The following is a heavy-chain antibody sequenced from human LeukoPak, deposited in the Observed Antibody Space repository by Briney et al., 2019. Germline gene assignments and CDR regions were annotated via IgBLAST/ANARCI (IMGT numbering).Heavy chain of an antibody. J-gene: IGHJ3*02. V-gene: IGHV3-21*01. CDR3: ARDLRIITMARGPARIGAFDI. Sequence: PGGSLRLPCEASGFSFSTYSMDWVRQAPNKGLEWVSSINSRSNYIYYADSVKGRFTISRDNAKNSLYLQMNSLRAEDTAVYYCARDLRIITMARGPARIGAFDIWGQGTMVTVSS. D-gene: IGHD3-10*01. CDR1: GFSFSTYS. CDR2: INSRSNYI.